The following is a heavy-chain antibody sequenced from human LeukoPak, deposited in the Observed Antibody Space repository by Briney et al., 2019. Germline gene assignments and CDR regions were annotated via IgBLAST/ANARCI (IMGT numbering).Heavy chain of an antibody. CDR2: IYPNTGGT. J-gene: IGHJ4*02. D-gene: IGHD2/OR15-2a*01. CDR1: GYSFTNYH. V-gene: IGHV1-2*06. Sequence: GASVKVPCNTSGYSFTNYHMHWVRLAPGQGLEWMGHIYPNTGGTSYAQRFQGRVTMTSDTSVSTVYMELSSLISDDTAAYYCARENRYYDYWGQGTLVTVSS. CDR3: ARENRYYDY.